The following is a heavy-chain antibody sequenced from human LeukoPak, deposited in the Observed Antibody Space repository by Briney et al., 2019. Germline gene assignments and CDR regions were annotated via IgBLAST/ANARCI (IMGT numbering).Heavy chain of an antibody. D-gene: IGHD3-10*01. J-gene: IGHJ4*02. CDR1: GFTFDDYG. CDR3: ARRRVTLVRGVDITSYYFDY. Sequence: GGSLRLSCAASGFTFDDYGMSWVRQAPGKGLEWVSGINWNGGSTGYTHSVKGRFTISRDNAKNSLYLQMNSLGAEDTALYYCARRRVTLVRGVDITSYYFDYWGQGTLVTVSS. V-gene: IGHV3-20*04. CDR2: INWNGGST.